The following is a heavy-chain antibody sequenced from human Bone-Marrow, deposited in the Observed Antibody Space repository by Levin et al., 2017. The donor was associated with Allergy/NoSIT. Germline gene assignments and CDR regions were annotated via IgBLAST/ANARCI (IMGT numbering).Heavy chain of an antibody. CDR3: ARGSWSFFDI. D-gene: IGHD3-3*02. CDR2: IHKSGST. J-gene: IGHJ4*02. V-gene: IGHV4-61*02. CDR1: GASITYGSYY. Sequence: KASETLSLTCTVSGASITYGSYYWSWIRQPAGKGLEWIGRIHKSGSTNYNPSLKSRATMSIDTSKNQFSLRLTSVTAAETADYYCARGSWSFFDIWGPGALVTVSS.